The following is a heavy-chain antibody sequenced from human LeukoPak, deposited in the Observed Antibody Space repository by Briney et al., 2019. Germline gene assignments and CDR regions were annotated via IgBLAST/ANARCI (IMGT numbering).Heavy chain of an antibody. V-gene: IGHV1-2*02. CDR1: GYTFTGYY. CDR2: INPNSGGT. CDR3: ARDYSITMIVGYFDY. J-gene: IGHJ4*02. Sequence: ASVKVSCKASGYTFTGYYMHWVRQAPGQGLGWMGWINPNSGGTNYAQKFQGRVTMTRDTSISTAYMELSRLRSDDTAVYYCARDYSITMIVGYFDYWGQGTLVTVSS. D-gene: IGHD3-22*01.